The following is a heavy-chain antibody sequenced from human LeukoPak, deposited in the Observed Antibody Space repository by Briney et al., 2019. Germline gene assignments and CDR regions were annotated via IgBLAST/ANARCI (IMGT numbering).Heavy chain of an antibody. Sequence: GASVKVSCKASGYTFTSYYMHWVRQAPGQGLEWMGIINPSGGSTGYAQKFQGRVTMTRDTSTSTVYMELSSLRSEDSAVYYCARGLNTLVRGASDAFDLWGQGTKVTVSS. V-gene: IGHV1-46*01. CDR3: ARGLNTLVRGASDAFDL. D-gene: IGHD3-10*01. CDR1: GYTFTSYY. CDR2: INPSGGST. J-gene: IGHJ3*01.